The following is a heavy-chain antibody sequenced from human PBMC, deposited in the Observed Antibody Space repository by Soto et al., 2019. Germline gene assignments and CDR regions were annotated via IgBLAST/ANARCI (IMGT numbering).Heavy chain of an antibody. V-gene: IGHV1-69*12. J-gene: IGHJ6*02. D-gene: IGHD2-15*01. CDR3: ARVSVVVVAATAYYGMDV. CDR2: IIPIFGTA. CDR1: GGTFSSYA. Sequence: QVQLVQSGAEVKKPGSSVKVSCKASGGTFSSYAISWVRQAPGQGLEWMGGIIPIFGTANYAQKFQGRVTITANESTSTAYIELSSRRSDATPVYYSARVSVVVVAATAYYGMDVWGQGTTVTVSS.